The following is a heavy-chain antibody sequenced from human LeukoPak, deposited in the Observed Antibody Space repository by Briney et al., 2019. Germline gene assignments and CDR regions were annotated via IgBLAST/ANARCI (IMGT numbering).Heavy chain of an antibody. D-gene: IGHD1-26*01. CDR1: GYTFTGYY. Sequence: SVKVSCKASGYTFTGYYMHWVRQAPGQGLEWMGGIIPIFGTANYAQKFQGRVTITADKSTSTAYMELSSLRSEDTAVYYCAREVGATNFYDYWGQGTLVTVSS. CDR2: IIPIFGTA. V-gene: IGHV1-69*06. CDR3: AREVGATNFYDY. J-gene: IGHJ4*02.